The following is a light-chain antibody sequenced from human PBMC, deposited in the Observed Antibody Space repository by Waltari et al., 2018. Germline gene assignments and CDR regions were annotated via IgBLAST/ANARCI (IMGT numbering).Light chain of an antibody. CDR3: AAWDDSLSGRV. CDR2: RNN. CDR1: RSNVGNHY. J-gene: IGLJ3*02. Sequence: QSVLTQPPSASGTPGQRVTISCSGSRSNVGNHYVYWYQQLPGTAPKLLIYRNNQRPSGVTDRFSGSKSGTSASLAISGLRSEDEADYYCAAWDDSLSGRVFGGGTKVTVL. V-gene: IGLV1-47*01.